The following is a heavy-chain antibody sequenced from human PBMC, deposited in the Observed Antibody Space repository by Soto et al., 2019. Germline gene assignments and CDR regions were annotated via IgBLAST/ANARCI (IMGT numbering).Heavy chain of an antibody. V-gene: IGHV4-59*08. CDR3: ARGGCSSTSCYGSVSYYNY. D-gene: IGHD2-2*01. Sequence: SETLSLTCTVSGGSISSYYWSWIRQPPGKGLEWIGYIYYSGSTNYNPSLKSRVTISVDTSKNQFSLKLSSVTAADTAVYYCARGGCSSTSCYGSVSYYNYWGQGTLVTVSS. CDR1: GGSISSYY. CDR2: IYYSGST. J-gene: IGHJ4*02.